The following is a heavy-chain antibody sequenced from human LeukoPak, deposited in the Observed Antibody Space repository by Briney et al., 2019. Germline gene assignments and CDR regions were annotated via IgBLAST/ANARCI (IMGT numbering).Heavy chain of an antibody. CDR1: GFTFSNYG. CDR3: ARGWQIDY. J-gene: IGHJ4*02. D-gene: IGHD5-24*01. Sequence: GGSLRLSCAASGFTFSNYGMHWVRQAPGKGLEWVSIIWYDGSNKYYADSVKGRFSISRDNSKNTLYLQMNSLRAEDTAVYYCARGWQIDYWGQGTLVTVSS. V-gene: IGHV3-33*01. CDR2: IWYDGSNK.